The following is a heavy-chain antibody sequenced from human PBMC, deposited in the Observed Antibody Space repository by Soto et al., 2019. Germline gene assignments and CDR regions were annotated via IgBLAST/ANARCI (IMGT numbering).Heavy chain of an antibody. J-gene: IGHJ4*02. CDR3: ARSYCSGGSCSYYFDY. CDR2: INHSGST. D-gene: IGHD2-15*01. V-gene: IGHV4-34*01. CDR1: GGSFSGYY. Sequence: SETLSLTCAVYGGSFSGYYWSWIRQPPGKGLEWIGEINHSGSTNYNPSLKSRVTISVDMSKNQFSLKLSSVTAADTAVYYCARSYCSGGSCSYYFDYWGQGTLVTVSS.